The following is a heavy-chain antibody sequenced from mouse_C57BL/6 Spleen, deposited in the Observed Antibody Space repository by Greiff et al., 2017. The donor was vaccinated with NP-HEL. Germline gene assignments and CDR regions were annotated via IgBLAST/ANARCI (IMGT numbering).Heavy chain of an antibody. D-gene: IGHD1-1*01. CDR3: ARGSSWNYFDY. V-gene: IGHV1-19*01. CDR1: GYTFTDYY. J-gene: IGHJ2*01. Sequence: EVQLQQSGPVLVKPGASVKMSCKASGYTFTDYYMNWVKQSHGKSLEWIGVINPYNGGTSYNQKFKGKATLTVDKSSSTAYMELNSLTSEDSAVYYCARGSSWNYFDYWGQGTTLTVSS. CDR2: INPYNGGT.